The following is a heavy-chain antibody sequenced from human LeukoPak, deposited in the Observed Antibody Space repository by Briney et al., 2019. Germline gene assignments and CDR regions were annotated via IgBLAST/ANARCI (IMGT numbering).Heavy chain of an antibody. CDR3: ARIVVPADYYMDV. Sequence: ASVKVSCKASGYTFTSYGISWVRQAPGQGLEWMGWISAYNGNTNYAQKLQGRVTMTTDTSTSTAYMELSSLRSEDTAVYYCARIVVPADYYMDVWGKGTTVTVSS. J-gene: IGHJ6*03. D-gene: IGHD2-2*01. CDR2: ISAYNGNT. V-gene: IGHV1-18*01. CDR1: GYTFTSYG.